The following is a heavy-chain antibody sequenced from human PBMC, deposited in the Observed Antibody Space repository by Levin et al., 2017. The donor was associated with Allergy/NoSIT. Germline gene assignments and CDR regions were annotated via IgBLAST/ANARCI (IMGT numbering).Heavy chain of an antibody. CDR1: GFTFSSYA. CDR2: ISYDGSNK. V-gene: IGHV3-30-3*01. J-gene: IGHJ4*02. Sequence: PGGSLRLSCAASGFTFSSYAMHWVRQAPGKGLEWVAVISYDGSNKYYADSVKGRFTISRDNSKNTLYLQMNSLRAEDTAVYYCLVGSSSWDYWGQGTLVTVSS. CDR3: LVGSSSWDY. D-gene: IGHD6-13*01.